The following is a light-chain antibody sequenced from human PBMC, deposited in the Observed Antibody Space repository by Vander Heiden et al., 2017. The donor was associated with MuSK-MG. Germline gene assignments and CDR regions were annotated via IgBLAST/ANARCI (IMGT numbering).Light chain of an antibody. V-gene: IGKV1-39*01. Sequence: DIQMTQSPSSLSASVGDRVTITCRASQTIATYLKWYQQKPGKAPRLLIFAASSLQSGVPARFSGSGSGTEFTLTISGLQSEDFATYYCQQAYTTLGFTFGQGTKLEIK. J-gene: IGKJ2*01. CDR2: AAS. CDR1: QTIATY. CDR3: QQAYTTLGFT.